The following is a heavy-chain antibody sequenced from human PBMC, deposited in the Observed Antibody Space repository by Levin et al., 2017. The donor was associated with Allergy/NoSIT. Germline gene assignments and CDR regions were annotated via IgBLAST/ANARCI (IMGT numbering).Heavy chain of an antibody. CDR3: AREEMDFGTYYYGLDV. Sequence: GASVKVSCKASGYTFSSQGISWVRQAPGQGLEWMGWISATNGNTNYAPKFQGRVTMTTDTSTSTAYMELRSLKSDDTAVYYCAREEMDFGTYYYGLDVWGQGTTLIVSS. D-gene: IGHD5-24*01. CDR2: ISATNGNT. J-gene: IGHJ6*02. CDR1: GYTFSSQG. V-gene: IGHV1-18*01.